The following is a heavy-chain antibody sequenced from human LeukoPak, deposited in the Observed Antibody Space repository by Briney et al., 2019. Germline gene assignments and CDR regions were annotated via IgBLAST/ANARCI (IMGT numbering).Heavy chain of an antibody. D-gene: IGHD3-3*01. J-gene: IGHJ4*02. CDR1: GFTFSSYA. V-gene: IGHV3-23*01. CDR2: ISGSGGST. Sequence: GSLRLSCAASGFTFSSYAMSWVRQAPGKGLEWVSAISGSGGSTYYADSVKGRFTISRDNSKNTLYLQMNSLRAEGTAVYYCAKAGDFWSGYSYYFDYWGQGTLVTVSS. CDR3: AKAGDFWSGYSYYFDY.